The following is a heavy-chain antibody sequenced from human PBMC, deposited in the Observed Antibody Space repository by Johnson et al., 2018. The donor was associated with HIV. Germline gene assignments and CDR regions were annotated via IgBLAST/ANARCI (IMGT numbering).Heavy chain of an antibody. J-gene: IGHJ3*02. D-gene: IGHD6-13*01. CDR3: ATYSSSWYKGGYAFDI. Sequence: QVQLVESGGGLVKPGGSLRLSCAVSGFTFSDYYMSWIRQAPGKGLEWVSYISSSGSTIYYADSVKGRFTISRDNAKNSLYLQMNSLRAEDTAGYYCATYSSSWYKGGYAFDIWGQGTMVTVSS. CDR1: GFTFSDYY. CDR2: ISSSGSTI. V-gene: IGHV3-11*04.